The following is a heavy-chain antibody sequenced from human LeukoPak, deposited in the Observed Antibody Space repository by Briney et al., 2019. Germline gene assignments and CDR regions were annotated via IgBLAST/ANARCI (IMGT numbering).Heavy chain of an antibody. CDR3: ASFYNTNDALDI. CDR2: INPTGGST. D-gene: IGHD1-1*01. V-gene: IGHV1-46*01. CDR1: GYRFTSQY. J-gene: IGHJ3*02. Sequence: VASVKVSCKASGYRFTSQYVHWVRPAPGQGLEWMGIINPTGGSTRNAQKFQGRFSMTGDTSTSTVYMELSRLRSEDTAVYYCASFYNTNDALDIWGQGTMVTVSS.